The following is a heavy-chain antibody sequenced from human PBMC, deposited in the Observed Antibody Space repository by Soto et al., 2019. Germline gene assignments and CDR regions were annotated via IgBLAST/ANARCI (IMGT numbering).Heavy chain of an antibody. J-gene: IGHJ4*02. Sequence: APVKVSCKAPGYMFISYGINWVRQAPGQGLELMGWISAYNGNTKYAQNLQGRVTMTTDTSTSTAYMEMRSLRSDDTAVYYCVRDLDGSGSYYTDYWGPGTLVTVSS. V-gene: IGHV1-18*01. D-gene: IGHD3-10*01. CDR1: GYMFISYG. CDR2: ISAYNGNT. CDR3: VRDLDGSGSYYTDY.